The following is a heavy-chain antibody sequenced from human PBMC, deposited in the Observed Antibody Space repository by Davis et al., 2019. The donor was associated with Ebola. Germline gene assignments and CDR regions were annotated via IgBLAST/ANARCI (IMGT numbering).Heavy chain of an antibody. V-gene: IGHV6-1*01. CDR1: GDTVPSNRVA. CDR3: ARGPPMDV. Sequence: SQTLSLTCVISGDTVPSNRVAWNWIRQSPSRGLEWLGRTYYRSKWLYDYSVSVKSRITINPDTSRNQFSLQLDSVTPEDTAVYYCARGPPMDVWGQGTTVTVSS. J-gene: IGHJ6*02. CDR2: TYYRSKWLY.